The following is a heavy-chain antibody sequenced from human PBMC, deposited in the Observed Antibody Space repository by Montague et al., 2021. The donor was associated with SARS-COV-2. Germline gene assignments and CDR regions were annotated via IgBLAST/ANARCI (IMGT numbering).Heavy chain of an antibody. CDR3: ARDSRTDFDWLFPDSGSYYYSMDV. V-gene: IGHV4-59*01. CDR2: IYYGGST. CDR1: GGSISSYY. Sequence: SETLSLTCTVSGGSISSYYWSWIRQPPGKGLEWIGYIYYGGSTNYNPSLKSRVTISVDTSKNQFSLKLSSVTAVDTAVYYCARDSRTDFDWLFPDSGSYYYSMDVWGKGTTVTVSS. D-gene: IGHD3-9*01. J-gene: IGHJ6*03.